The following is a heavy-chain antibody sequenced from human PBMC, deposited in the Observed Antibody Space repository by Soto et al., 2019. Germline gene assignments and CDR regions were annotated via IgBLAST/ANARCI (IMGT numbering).Heavy chain of an antibody. CDR3: ARDRRCRADGFIYYYGMEV. CDR2: IFDAATA. D-gene: IGHD6-13*01. V-gene: IGHV4-61*01. CDR1: GESVGRGTNY. Sequence: QVQLQESGPGLMKPSGTLSLICSVSGESVGRGTNYWSWVRQAPGRGLEWIGDIFDAATAIYNPSFEIRVSISLDAAKNQVSLKLTFVTAADTAIYYCARDRRCRADGFIYYYGMEVWGQGTSVTVSS. J-gene: IGHJ6*02.